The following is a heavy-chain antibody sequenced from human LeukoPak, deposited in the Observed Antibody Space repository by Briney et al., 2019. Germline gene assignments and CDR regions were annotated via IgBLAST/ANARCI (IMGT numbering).Heavy chain of an antibody. Sequence: SVKVSCKASGGTFSSYAISWVRQAPGQGLEWMGGIIPIFGTANYAQEFQGRVTITTDESTSTAYMELSSLRSEDTAVYYCARCGDSTSCYDLDYWGQGTLVTVSS. D-gene: IGHD2-2*01. J-gene: IGHJ4*02. CDR2: IIPIFGTA. CDR3: ARCGDSTSCYDLDY. CDR1: GGTFSSYA. V-gene: IGHV1-69*05.